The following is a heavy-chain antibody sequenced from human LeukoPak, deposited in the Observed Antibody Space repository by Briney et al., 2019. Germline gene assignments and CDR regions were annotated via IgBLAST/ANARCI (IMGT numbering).Heavy chain of an antibody. CDR1: GGSISSGGYY. V-gene: IGHV4-30-2*01. J-gene: IGHJ3*02. Sequence: NTSQTLSLTCTVSGGSISSGGYYWSWIRQPPGKGLEWIGYTFYRGTTYYNPSLKSRVTIPLDRSKNQFSLNMTSVTAADTAMYYGARGKGYDSPSGAFDIWGHGAMVTVSS. CDR3: ARGKGYDSPSGAFDI. CDR2: TFYRGTT. D-gene: IGHD3-9*01.